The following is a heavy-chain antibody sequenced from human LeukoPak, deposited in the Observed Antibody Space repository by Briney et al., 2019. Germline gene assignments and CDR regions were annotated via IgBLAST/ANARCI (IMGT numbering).Heavy chain of an antibody. D-gene: IGHD5-12*01. V-gene: IGHV1-69*05. CDR1: GGTFSSYA. CDR2: IIPIFGTA. CDR3: ATDPGGGVATIVDY. J-gene: IGHJ4*02. Sequence: SVKVSCKASGGTFSSYAISLVRQAPGQGLEWMGGIIPIFGTANYAQKFQGRVTITTDESTSTAYMELSSLRSEDTAVYYCATDPGGGVATIVDYWGQGTLVTVSS.